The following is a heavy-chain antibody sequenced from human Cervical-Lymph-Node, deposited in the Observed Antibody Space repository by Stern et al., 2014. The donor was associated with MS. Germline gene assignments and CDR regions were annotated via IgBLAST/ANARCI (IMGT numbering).Heavy chain of an antibody. D-gene: IGHD1-26*01. V-gene: IGHV7-4-1*02. CDR2: INTNTGNP. Sequence: QVPLVQSGSELKKPGASVKVSCKASGYTFSNYAMNWVRQAPGQGLEWMGWINTNTGNPSDAQGFTGRFVFSLDTSVSTAYLQISSLQAEDTAVYYCARGVVGPTWLNLLNYFDYWGQGTLVTVSS. J-gene: IGHJ4*02. CDR1: GYTFSNYA. CDR3: ARGVVGPTWLNLLNYFDY.